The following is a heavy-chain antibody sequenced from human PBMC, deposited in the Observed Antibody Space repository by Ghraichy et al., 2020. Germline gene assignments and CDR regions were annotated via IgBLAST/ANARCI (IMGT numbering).Heavy chain of an antibody. D-gene: IGHD6-19*01. CDR3: ARPTYSSGWYANWFDP. Sequence: SETLSLTCTVSGGSISSSSYYWGWIRQPPGKGLEWIGSIYYSGSTYYNPSLKSRVTISVDTSKNQFSLKLSSVTAADTAVYYCARPTYSSGWYANWFDPWGQGTLVTVSS. V-gene: IGHV4-39*01. CDR2: IYYSGST. J-gene: IGHJ5*02. CDR1: GGSISSSSYY.